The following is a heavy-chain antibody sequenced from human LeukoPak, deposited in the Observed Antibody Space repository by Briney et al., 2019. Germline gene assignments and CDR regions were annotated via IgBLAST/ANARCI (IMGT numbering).Heavy chain of an antibody. Sequence: PSETLSLTCTVSGGSISSGGYYWSWIRQHPGKGLEWIGYIYYSGSTYYNPSLKSRVTISVDTSKNQFSLKLSSVTAADTAVYYCARDRVVTFYDALDIWGQGTVVTVSS. J-gene: IGHJ3*02. D-gene: IGHD4-23*01. CDR1: GGSISSGGYY. CDR3: ARDRVVTFYDALDI. V-gene: IGHV4-31*03. CDR2: IYYSGST.